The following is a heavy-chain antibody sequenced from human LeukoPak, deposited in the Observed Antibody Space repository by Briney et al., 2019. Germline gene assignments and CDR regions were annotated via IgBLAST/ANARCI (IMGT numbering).Heavy chain of an antibody. Sequence: SETLSLTCAVSGYSISSGYYWGWIRQPPGKGLEWIGSIYHSGSTYYNPSLKSRVTISVDTSKNQFSLKLSSVTAADTAVYYCASGPYSSGWWGAFDIWGQGTMVTVSS. CDR2: IYHSGST. D-gene: IGHD6-19*01. J-gene: IGHJ3*02. CDR1: GYSISSGYY. V-gene: IGHV4-38-2*01. CDR3: ASGPYSSGWWGAFDI.